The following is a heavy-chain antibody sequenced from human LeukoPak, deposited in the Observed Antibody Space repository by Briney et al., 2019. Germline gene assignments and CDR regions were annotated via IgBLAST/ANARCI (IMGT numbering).Heavy chain of an antibody. V-gene: IGHV3-23*01. D-gene: IGHD3-3*01. CDR2: ISGSDTST. CDR1: GFTFNNYA. CDR3: ARGRNFWSGGFDYYYYGMDV. Sequence: TGGSLRLSCAASGFTFNNYAMSWVRQAPGKGLEWVSVISGSDTSTYYADSVKGRFTISRDDSKNTLYLQMNSLRSEDTAVYYCARGRNFWSGGFDYYYYGMDVWGQGTTVTVSS. J-gene: IGHJ6*02.